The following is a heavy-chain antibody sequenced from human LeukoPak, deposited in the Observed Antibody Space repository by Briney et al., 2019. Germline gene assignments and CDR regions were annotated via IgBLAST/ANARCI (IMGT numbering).Heavy chain of an antibody. J-gene: IGHJ3*02. D-gene: IGHD6-19*01. Sequence: SETLSLTCSVPGGSISSYYWSWIRQPPGKGLEWIGYIYYSGSTNYNPSLKSRVTISVDTSKNQFSLKLSSVTAADTAVYYCARHDSSGWFPGGAFDIWGQGTMVTVSS. CDR1: GGSISSYY. CDR2: IYYSGST. CDR3: ARHDSSGWFPGGAFDI. V-gene: IGHV4-59*08.